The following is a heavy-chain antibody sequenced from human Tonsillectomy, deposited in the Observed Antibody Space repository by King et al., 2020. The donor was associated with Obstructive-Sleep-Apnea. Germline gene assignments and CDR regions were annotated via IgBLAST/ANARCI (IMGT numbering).Heavy chain of an antibody. CDR3: AQTSTVVTASPIDY. Sequence: VQLVESGAEVKKPGSSVKVSCKASGGTFSSYAISWVRQAPGQGLEWMGGIIPILGIANYAQKFQGRVTITADKSTSTAYMELSSLRSEDTAVYYCAQTSTVVTASPIDYWGQGTLVTVSS. J-gene: IGHJ4*02. CDR2: IIPILGIA. D-gene: IGHD2-21*02. CDR1: GGTFSSYA. V-gene: IGHV1-69*10.